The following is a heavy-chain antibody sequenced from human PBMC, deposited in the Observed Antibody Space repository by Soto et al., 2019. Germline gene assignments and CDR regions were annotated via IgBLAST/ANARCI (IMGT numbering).Heavy chain of an antibody. CDR2: IYIAGGT. J-gene: IGHJ5*02. Sequence: EVRLVESGGGLVQPGGSLRLSCAASGFTVTSNYMTWVRQSPGKGLEWVSLIYIAGGTKYADSVSGRFTISRDSSKNTLYLKMNSLRPADTAVYYCARGFCNGTNCYANWFDTWGQGTLVTVSS. CDR3: ARGFCNGTNCYANWFDT. V-gene: IGHV3-66*01. D-gene: IGHD2-2*01. CDR1: GFTVTSNY.